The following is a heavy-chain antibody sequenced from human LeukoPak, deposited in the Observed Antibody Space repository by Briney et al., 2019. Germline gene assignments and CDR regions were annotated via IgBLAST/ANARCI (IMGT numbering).Heavy chain of an antibody. D-gene: IGHD3-16*01. CDR3: ATPKGGQTAGAFDI. Sequence: GASVKVSCKASGGTFSSYAISWVRQAPGKGLEWMGGFDPEDGETIYAQKFQGRVTMTEDTSTDTAYMELSSLRSEDTAVYYCATPKGGQTAGAFDIWGQGTMVTVSS. J-gene: IGHJ3*02. CDR1: GGTFSSYA. V-gene: IGHV1-24*01. CDR2: FDPEDGET.